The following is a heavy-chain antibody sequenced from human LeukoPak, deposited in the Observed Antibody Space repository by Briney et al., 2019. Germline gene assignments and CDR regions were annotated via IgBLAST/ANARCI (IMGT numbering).Heavy chain of an antibody. CDR2: ISSSGSSI. V-gene: IGHV3-48*03. D-gene: IGHD1-7*01. Sequence: GGSLRLSCAASGFTFSSYEMNWVRQAPGKGLEWISYISSSGSSISYADSVKGRFTISRDNAKNSLNLQLNSLRAEDTAVYYCARDRLFGNLPDYWGQGTLVTVSS. J-gene: IGHJ4*02. CDR1: GFTFSSYE. CDR3: ARDRLFGNLPDY.